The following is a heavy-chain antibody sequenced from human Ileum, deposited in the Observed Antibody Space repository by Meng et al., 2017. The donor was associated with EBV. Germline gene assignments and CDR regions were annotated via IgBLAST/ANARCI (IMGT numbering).Heavy chain of an antibody. CDR2: IYYSGST. CDR1: GGSISNYF. Sequence: QVQLPEAGPGLCKRSVTLSLAGPVSGGSISNYFWSWIGQPPGRGLEWIGYIYYSGSTNYNPSLKSRVTISVDTSKNQFSLNLSSVTAADTAVYYCARGGWSLDYWGQGTLVTVSS. D-gene: IGHD2-15*01. J-gene: IGHJ4*02. V-gene: IGHV4-59*08. CDR3: ARGGWSLDY.